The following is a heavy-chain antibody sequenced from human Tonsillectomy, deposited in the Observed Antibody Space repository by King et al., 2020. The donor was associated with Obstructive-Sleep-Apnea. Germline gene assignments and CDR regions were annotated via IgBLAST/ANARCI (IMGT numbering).Heavy chain of an antibody. J-gene: IGHJ5*02. Sequence: VQLVESGGGLVKPGGSLRLSCEVSGFTFSDAWMSWVRQAPGKGLEWVGGIKSKIGGGTTDYAAPVKGRFTISRDDSQNTVYLQMNSLKTEDTAVYFCAHIIVVPAALHHWGQGTLVTVSS. CDR3: AHIIVVPAALHH. CDR2: IKSKIGGGTT. V-gene: IGHV3-15*01. CDR1: GFTFSDAW. D-gene: IGHD2-2*02.